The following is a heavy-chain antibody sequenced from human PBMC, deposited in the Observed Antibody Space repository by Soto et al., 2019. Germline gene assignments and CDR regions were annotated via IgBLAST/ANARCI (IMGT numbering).Heavy chain of an antibody. CDR3: ARDRDGSRLLDY. J-gene: IGHJ4*02. V-gene: IGHV1-2*04. CDR2: INPNSGGT. D-gene: IGHD6-13*01. Sequence: ASVKVSCKASGYTFTCYYMHWVRQAPGQGLEWMGWINPNSGGTNYAQKFQGWVTMTRDTSISTAYMELSRLRSDDTAVYYCARDRDGSRLLDYWGQGTLVTVPQ. CDR1: GYTFTCYY.